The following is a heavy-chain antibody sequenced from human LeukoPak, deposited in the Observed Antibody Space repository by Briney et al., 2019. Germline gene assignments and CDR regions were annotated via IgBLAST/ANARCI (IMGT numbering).Heavy chain of an antibody. J-gene: IGHJ5*02. CDR2: INHSGST. Sequence: SETLSLTCAVYGGSFSGYYWSRIRQPPGKGLEWIGEINHSGSTNYNPSLQSRVTISVDTSKNQFSLRLSSVTAADTAVYYCARGSPIGFYCSSTSCYSRWFDPWGQGTLVTVSS. V-gene: IGHV4-34*01. CDR1: GGSFSGYY. CDR3: ARGSPIGFYCSSTSCYSRWFDP. D-gene: IGHD2-2*02.